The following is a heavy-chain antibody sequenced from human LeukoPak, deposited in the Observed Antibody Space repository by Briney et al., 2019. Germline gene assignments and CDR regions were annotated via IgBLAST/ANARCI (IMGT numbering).Heavy chain of an antibody. CDR2: IYYSGST. CDR3: ARDYYDFWSGYSGSWFDP. Sequence: SETLSLTCTVSGGSISSYYWSWIRQPPGKGLEWIGYIYYSGSTNYNPSLKSRVTISVDTSKNQFSLKLSSVTAADTAVYYCARDYYDFWSGYSGSWFDPWGQGTLVTVSS. V-gene: IGHV4-59*01. D-gene: IGHD3-3*01. CDR1: GGSISSYY. J-gene: IGHJ5*02.